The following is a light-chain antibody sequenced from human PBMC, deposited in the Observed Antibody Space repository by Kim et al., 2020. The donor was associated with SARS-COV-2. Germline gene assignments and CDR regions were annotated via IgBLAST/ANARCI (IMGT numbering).Light chain of an antibody. CDR2: SAS. CDR3: QQGYSSPIA. Sequence: SVGDRVIITCRASSRIISSLNWSQQTPGKAPNLLIYSASYSQIGVPSSFSGSGSGTDFTLNINNLQPEDFATYYCQQGYSSPIAFGQGTRLEIK. V-gene: IGKV1-39*01. J-gene: IGKJ5*01. CDR1: SRIISS.